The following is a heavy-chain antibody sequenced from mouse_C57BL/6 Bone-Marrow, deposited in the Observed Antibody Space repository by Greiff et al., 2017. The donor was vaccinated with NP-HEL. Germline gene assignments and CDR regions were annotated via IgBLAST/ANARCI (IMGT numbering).Heavy chain of an antibody. CDR2: IYPGGGYT. Sequence: QVQLQQSGAELVRPGTSVKMSCKASGYTFTNYWIGWAKQRPGHGLEWIGDIYPGGGYTNYNEKFKGKATLTADKSSSTAYMQFSSLTSEDSAIYYWARGWLLRNRYFDVWGTGTTVTVSS. CDR1: GYTFTNYW. CDR3: ARGWLLRNRYFDV. V-gene: IGHV1-63*01. J-gene: IGHJ1*03. D-gene: IGHD2-3*01.